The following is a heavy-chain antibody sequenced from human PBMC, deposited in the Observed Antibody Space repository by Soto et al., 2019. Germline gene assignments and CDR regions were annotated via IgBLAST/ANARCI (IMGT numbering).Heavy chain of an antibody. CDR2: IYYSGST. CDR3: ARATYDFWSGYYYYYGMDV. V-gene: IGHV4-59*01. D-gene: IGHD3-3*01. J-gene: IGHJ6*02. Sequence: SETLSLTCTVSGGSISSYYWSWIRQPPGKGLEWIGYIYYSGSTNYNPSLKSRVTISVDTSKNQFSLKLSSVTAADTAVYYCARATYDFWSGYYYYYGMDVWGQGTTVTAP. CDR1: GGSISSYY.